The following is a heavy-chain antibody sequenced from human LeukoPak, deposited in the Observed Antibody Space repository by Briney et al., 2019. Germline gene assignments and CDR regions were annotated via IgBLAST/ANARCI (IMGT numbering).Heavy chain of an antibody. V-gene: IGHV4-59*01. D-gene: IGHD5-24*01. CDR1: GGSISSYY. CDR2: ICYSGST. J-gene: IGHJ4*02. CDR3: ARRDGYNDFDY. Sequence: KPSETLSLTCTVSGGSISSYYWSWIRQPPGKGLEWIGYICYSGSTNYNPSLKSRVTISVDASKNQFSLKLSSVTAADTAVYYCARRDGYNDFDYWGQGTLVTVSS.